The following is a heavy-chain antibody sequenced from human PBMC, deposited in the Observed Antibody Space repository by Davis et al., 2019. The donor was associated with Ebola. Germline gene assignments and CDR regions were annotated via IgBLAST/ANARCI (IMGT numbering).Heavy chain of an antibody. Sequence: GESLKISCAASGFTFSSYSMNWVRQAPGKGLEWVSSISSSSSYIYYADSVKGRFTISRDNAKNSLYLQMNSLRAEDTALYYCAKGRLGVQGGKIDYWGQGTLVTVSS. CDR2: ISSSSSYI. J-gene: IGHJ4*02. CDR3: AKGRLGVQGGKIDY. V-gene: IGHV3-21*04. D-gene: IGHD3-10*01. CDR1: GFTFSSYS.